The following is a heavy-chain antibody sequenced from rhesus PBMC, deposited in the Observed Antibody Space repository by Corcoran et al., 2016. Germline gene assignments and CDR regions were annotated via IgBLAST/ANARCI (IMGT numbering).Heavy chain of an antibody. CDR1: GGSISSSY. Sequence: QLQLQASGPGLVKPSEPLSVTFAVSGGSISSSYLSWFRQAPAKGLEWIGYIYGSGSSTNYNPSLKSRVTLSVDTSKNQFSLKLSSVTAADTAVYYCARPYYEDDYGYYYTAGAFDFWGQGLRVTVSS. D-gene: IGHD3-9*01. J-gene: IGHJ3*01. CDR2: IYGSGSST. CDR3: ARPYYEDDYGYYYTAGAFDF. V-gene: IGHV4-169*01.